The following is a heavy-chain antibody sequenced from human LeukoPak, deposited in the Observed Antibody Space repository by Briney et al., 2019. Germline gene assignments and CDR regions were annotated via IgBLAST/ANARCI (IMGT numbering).Heavy chain of an antibody. CDR2: ISDDGRHN. D-gene: IGHD2-8*01. CDR1: GFTFSNYG. V-gene: IGHV3-30*19. Sequence: GGSLRLSCAASGFTFSNYGMHWVHQAPDKGLEWVAVISDDGRHNYYADSVKGRFTISRDNSKSTLYLQMNSLRDDDSAAYFCARVYLERLTAGYFDHWGQGTQVTVSP. CDR3: ARVYLERLTAGYFDH. J-gene: IGHJ4*02.